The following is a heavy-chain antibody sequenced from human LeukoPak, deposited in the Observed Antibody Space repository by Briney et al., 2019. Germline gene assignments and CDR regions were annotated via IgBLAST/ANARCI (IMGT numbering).Heavy chain of an antibody. CDR3: ATVGMGATIGY. CDR2: ISPDGTCT. D-gene: IGHD1-26*01. CDR1: GFTFRSYW. J-gene: IGHJ4*02. V-gene: IGHV3-74*01. Sequence: GGSLRLSCAASGFTFRSYWMHWVRQHPGKELVWVSRISPDGTCTNYADSVKGRFTISRDNAKSTLYLQMNSLRVEDTAVYYCATVGMGATIGYWGQGTLVTVSS.